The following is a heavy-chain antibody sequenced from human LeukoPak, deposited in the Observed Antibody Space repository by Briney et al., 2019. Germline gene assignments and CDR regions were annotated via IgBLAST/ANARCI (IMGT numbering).Heavy chain of an antibody. CDR2: IYYSGST. V-gene: IGHV4-61*08. Sequence: SETLSLTCAVSGGSISSGGYSWSWIRQPPGKGLEWIGYIYYSGSTNYNPSLKSRVTISVDTSKNQFSLKLSSVTAADTAVYYCARGGGMGYYYYYMDVWGKGTTVTISS. D-gene: IGHD1-26*01. J-gene: IGHJ6*03. CDR3: ARGGGMGYYYYYMDV. CDR1: GGSISSGGYS.